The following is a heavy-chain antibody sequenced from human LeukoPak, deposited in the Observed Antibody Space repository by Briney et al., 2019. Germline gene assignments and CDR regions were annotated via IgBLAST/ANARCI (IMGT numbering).Heavy chain of an antibody. V-gene: IGHV4-34*01. D-gene: IGHD3-9*01. CDR1: GGSFSGYY. CDR3: AREAPYYDILTGYYNNWFDP. CDR2: INHSGST. J-gene: IGHJ5*02. Sequence: SETMSLTCAVYGGSFSGYYWSWIRQPPGKGLEWIGEINHSGSTNYNPSLKSRVTISVDTSKNQFSLKLSSVTAADTAVYYCAREAPYYDILTGYYNNWFDPWGQGTLVTVSS.